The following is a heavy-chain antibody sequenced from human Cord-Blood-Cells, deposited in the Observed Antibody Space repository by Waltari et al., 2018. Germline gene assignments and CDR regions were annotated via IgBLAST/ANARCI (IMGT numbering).Heavy chain of an antibody. J-gene: IGHJ4*02. D-gene: IGHD6-6*01. V-gene: IGHV1-24*01. Sequence: QVQLLQSGAEVKKPGASVKVSCKVSGYTLTELSMHWLRQAPGKGLELMGGFDPEDGETIYAQKFQGRVTMTEDTSTDTAYMELSSLRSEDTAVYYCATGLGSIAARLAFDYWGQGTLVTVSS. CDR1: GYTLTELS. CDR2: FDPEDGET. CDR3: ATGLGSIAARLAFDY.